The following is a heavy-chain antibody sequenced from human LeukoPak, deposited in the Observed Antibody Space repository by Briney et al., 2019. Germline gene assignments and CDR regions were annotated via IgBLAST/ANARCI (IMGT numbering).Heavy chain of an antibody. J-gene: IGHJ4*02. V-gene: IGHV3-30*02. CDR1: GFTFSSYG. CDR3: AKAGSQLWGYDSNGYFPYY. CDR2: IRYDGSNK. Sequence: AGGSLRLSCAASGFTFSSYGMHWVRQAPGKGLEWVAFIRYDGSNKQYADSVKGRFTISRDNSKNTLYLRMNSLRAEDTAVYYCAKAGSQLWGYDSNGYFPYYWGQGTLVTVSS. D-gene: IGHD3-22*01.